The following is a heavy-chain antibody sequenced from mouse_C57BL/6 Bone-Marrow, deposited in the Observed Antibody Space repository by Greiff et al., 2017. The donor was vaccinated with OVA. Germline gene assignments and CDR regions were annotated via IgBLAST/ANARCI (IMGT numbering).Heavy chain of an antibody. V-gene: IGHV3-6*01. J-gene: IGHJ3*01. D-gene: IGHD5-2*01. Sequence: EVQLVESGPGLVKPSQSLSLTCSVTGYSITSGYYWNWIRQFPGNKLEWMGYISYDGSNNYNPSLKNRISITRDTSKNQFFLKLNSVTTEDTATYYCARGGIPAWFAYWGQGTLVTVSA. CDR1: GYSITSGYY. CDR2: ISYDGSN. CDR3: ARGGIPAWFAY.